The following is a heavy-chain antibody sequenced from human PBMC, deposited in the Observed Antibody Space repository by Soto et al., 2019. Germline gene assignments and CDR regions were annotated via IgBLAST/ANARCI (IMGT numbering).Heavy chain of an antibody. D-gene: IGHD3-9*01. CDR3: AGYRWNYDILTRHYGMDV. Sequence: PSETLSLTCAVYGGSFSGYYWSWIRQPPGKGLEWIGEINHSGSTNYNPSLKSRVTIPVDTSKNQFSLKLSSVTAADTAVYYCAGYRWNYDILTRHYGMDVWGQGTTVTVSS. CDR1: GGSFSGYY. CDR2: INHSGST. J-gene: IGHJ6*02. V-gene: IGHV4-34*01.